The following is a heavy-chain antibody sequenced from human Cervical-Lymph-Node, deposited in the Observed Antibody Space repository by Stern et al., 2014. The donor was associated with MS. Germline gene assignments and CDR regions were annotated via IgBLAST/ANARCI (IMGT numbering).Heavy chain of an antibody. CDR1: GYAFATYW. CDR2: IYPDDSDT. V-gene: IGHV5-51*03. J-gene: IGHJ4*02. D-gene: IGHD5-18*01. Sequence: EVQLVESGSEVKKPGESLKISCKVPGYAFATYWIAWVRQMPGKGLEWMGIIYPDDSDTRYSPSFHGHVTIPADNSITTAHLHWSSLKASDTAIYYCARGNQFNYGYAEPSSFDYWGQGTLVTVSS. CDR3: ARGNQFNYGYAEPSSFDY.